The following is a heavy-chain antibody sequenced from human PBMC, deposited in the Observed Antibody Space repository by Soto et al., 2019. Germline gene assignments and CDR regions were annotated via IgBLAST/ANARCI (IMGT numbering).Heavy chain of an antibody. Sequence: GGSLRLSCAASGFTFSSYAMSWVRQAPGKGLEWVSAISGSGGSTYYADSVKGRFTISRDNSKNTLYLQMNSLRAEDTAVYYCAKDPHTMVRVPSYMDVWGKGTTVTVSS. V-gene: IGHV3-23*01. D-gene: IGHD3-10*01. CDR1: GFTFSSYA. CDR2: ISGSGGST. CDR3: AKDPHTMVRVPSYMDV. J-gene: IGHJ6*03.